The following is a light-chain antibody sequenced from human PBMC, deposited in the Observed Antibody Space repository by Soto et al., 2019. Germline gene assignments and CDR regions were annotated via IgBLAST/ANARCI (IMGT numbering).Light chain of an antibody. Sequence: QSALTQPASVSGSPGQSITISCTGTSSDVGGYNYVSWYQQHPGKAPKLMIYEVGNRPSGVSNRFSGSKSGNTASLTISGLQAEDEADYYCSSYTSSSTLVFGTGTNVTVL. CDR2: EVG. J-gene: IGLJ1*01. CDR1: SSDVGGYNY. V-gene: IGLV2-14*01. CDR3: SSYTSSSTLV.